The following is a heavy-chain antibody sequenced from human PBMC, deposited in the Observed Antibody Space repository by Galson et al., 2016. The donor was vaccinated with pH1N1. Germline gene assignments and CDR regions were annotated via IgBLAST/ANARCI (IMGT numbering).Heavy chain of an antibody. D-gene: IGHD3-10*01. V-gene: IGHV2-5*01. CDR2: IYRNDD. CDR1: GFSLSTSGVG. CDR3: ARLIWFGEIGNWFDP. Sequence: PALVKPTQTLTLTCTFSGFSLSTSGVGVGWIRQPPGKALEWLALIYRNDDNSPSLKSRLTITKDTSKNQVVLTITNMDPVDTATYYCARLIWFGEIGNWFDPWGKGTLVTVSS. J-gene: IGHJ5*02.